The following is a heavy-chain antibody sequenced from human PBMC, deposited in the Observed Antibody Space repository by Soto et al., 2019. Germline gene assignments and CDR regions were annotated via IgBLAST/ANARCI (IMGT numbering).Heavy chain of an antibody. Sequence: EASVKVSCKASGYTFTSYGISWVRQAPGQGLEWMGWISAYNGNTNYAQKLQGRVTMTTDTSTSTAYMELSRLRSDDTAVYYCARGGDTAMVGVQIRRWKYYGMDVWGQGTTVTVSS. J-gene: IGHJ6*02. D-gene: IGHD5-18*01. CDR2: ISAYNGNT. V-gene: IGHV1-18*01. CDR3: ARGGDTAMVGVQIRRWKYYGMDV. CDR1: GYTFTSYG.